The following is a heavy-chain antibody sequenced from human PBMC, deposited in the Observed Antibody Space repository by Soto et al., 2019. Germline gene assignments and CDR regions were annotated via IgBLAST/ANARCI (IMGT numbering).Heavy chain of an antibody. CDR2: MWYDGTNK. Sequence: QVQLVESGGGVVQPGRSLRLSCAASGFTFSTYVIHWVRQAPGKGLEWVAVMWYDGTNKYYADSVKGRFTISRDNSKNPLYLQMNSLRAEDTAVYYCAREVSGSGYYDYWGQGTLVTVSS. CDR1: GFTFSTYV. J-gene: IGHJ4*02. D-gene: IGHD3-22*01. V-gene: IGHV3-33*01. CDR3: AREVSGSGYYDY.